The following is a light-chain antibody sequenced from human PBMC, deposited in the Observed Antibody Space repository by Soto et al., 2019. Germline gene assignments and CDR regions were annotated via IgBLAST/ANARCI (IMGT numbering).Light chain of an antibody. CDR3: CSYAGSYSVI. J-gene: IGLJ2*01. CDR2: DVT. V-gene: IGLV2-11*01. Sequence: QSALTQPRSVSESPGQSVTISCTGTSSYVGAYNYVSWYQQHPGKAPKIMIYDVTKRPSGVPDRFSGSKSGNTASLTISGLQAEDEADYYCCSYAGSYSVIFGGGTKLTVL. CDR1: SSYVGAYNY.